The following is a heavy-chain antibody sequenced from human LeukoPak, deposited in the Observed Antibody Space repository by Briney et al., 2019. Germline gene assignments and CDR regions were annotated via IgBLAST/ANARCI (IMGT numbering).Heavy chain of an antibody. CDR2: ISYDIYSK. CDR3: ARDAWSLRSYFDY. V-gene: IGHV3-30*04. CDR1: GFTFTSSS. Sequence: GGSLRLSCAASGFTFTSSSMHWVRQAPGKGLEWVAVISYDIYSKYYADSVRGRFTISRDNSENTLYLQINSLRGEDTAVYYCARDAWSLRSYFDYWGQGTLVTGSS. D-gene: IGHD2-8*02. J-gene: IGHJ4*02.